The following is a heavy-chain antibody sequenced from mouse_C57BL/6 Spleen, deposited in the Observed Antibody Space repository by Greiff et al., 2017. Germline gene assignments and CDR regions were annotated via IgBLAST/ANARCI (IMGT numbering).Heavy chain of an antibody. Sequence: VQLQQPGAELVMPGASVKLSCKASGYTFTSYWMHWVKQRPGQGLEWIGEIDPSDSYTNYNQKFKGKSTLTVDKSSSTAYMQLSSLTSEDSAVXYCAQEVYYGSSYRYFDVWGTGTTVTVSS. V-gene: IGHV1-69*01. J-gene: IGHJ1*03. D-gene: IGHD1-1*01. CDR3: AQEVYYGSSYRYFDV. CDR1: GYTFTSYW. CDR2: IDPSDSYT.